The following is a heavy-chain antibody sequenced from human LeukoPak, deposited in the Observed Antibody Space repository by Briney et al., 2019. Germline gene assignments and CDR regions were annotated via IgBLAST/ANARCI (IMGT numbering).Heavy chain of an antibody. D-gene: IGHD3-10*01. Sequence: PSQTLSLTCAVSGGSISSGGYSWSWIRQPPGKGLEWIGYIYHSGSTYYNPSLKSRVTISVDRSKNQFSLKLSSVTAVDTAVYYCASMVRGVTLDPWGQGTLVTVSS. J-gene: IGHJ5*02. CDR2: IYHSGST. CDR3: ASMVRGVTLDP. V-gene: IGHV4-30-2*01. CDR1: GGSISSGGYS.